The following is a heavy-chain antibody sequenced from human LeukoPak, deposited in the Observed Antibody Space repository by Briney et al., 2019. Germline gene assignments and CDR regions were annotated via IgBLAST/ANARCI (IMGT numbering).Heavy chain of an antibody. CDR2: INHSGST. CDR3: ARERDGGNPGYYYFDY. V-gene: IGHV4-34*01. Sequence: SETLSLTRAVYGGSFSGYYWSWIRQPPGKGLEWIGEINHSGSTNYNPSLKSRVTISVDTSKNQFSLKLSSVTAADTAVYYCARERDGGNPGYYYFDYWGQGTLVTVSS. D-gene: IGHD4-23*01. J-gene: IGHJ4*02. CDR1: GGSFSGYY.